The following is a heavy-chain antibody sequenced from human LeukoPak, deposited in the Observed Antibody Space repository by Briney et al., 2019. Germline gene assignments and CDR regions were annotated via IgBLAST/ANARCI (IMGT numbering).Heavy chain of an antibody. D-gene: IGHD3-22*01. V-gene: IGHV3-23*01. J-gene: IGHJ4*02. CDR1: GFTFSSYA. CDR2: INSGGGT. Sequence: GGSLRLSCAASGFTFSSYAMSWVRLAPGKGLEWVSGINSGGGTYYAEYVKGRFTISRDNSKNTLYLQMNSLRAEDTAVYYCAKLTRNFDTSGLNDYWGQGTLVTVSS. CDR3: AKLTRNFDTSGLNDY.